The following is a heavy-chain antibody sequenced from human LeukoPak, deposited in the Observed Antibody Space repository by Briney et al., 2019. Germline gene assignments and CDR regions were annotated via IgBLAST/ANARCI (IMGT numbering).Heavy chain of an antibody. CDR1: GYPISSGYY. CDR2: IYHSGST. J-gene: IGHJ3*02. V-gene: IGHV4-38-2*01. CDR3: ARVGYCDILTGLRDEAFDI. Sequence: SETLSLTCAVSGYPISSGYYWGWIRQPPGKGLEWIGSIYHSGSTYYNPSLKSRVTISVDTSKNQFSLKLSSVTAADTAVYYCARVGYCDILTGLRDEAFDIWGQGTMVTVSS. D-gene: IGHD3-9*01.